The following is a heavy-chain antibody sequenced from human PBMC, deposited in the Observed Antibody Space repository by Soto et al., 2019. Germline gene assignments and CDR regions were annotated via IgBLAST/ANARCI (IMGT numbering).Heavy chain of an antibody. CDR2: ISGSSDRT. J-gene: IGHJ3*01. CDR3: EGSWT. Sequence: EVQVLESGGDLVQPGGSLRLSCAASGFTIRNYAMSWVRQAPGKALEWVSGISGSSDRTYYADSVKGRFTISKDTSSNTLYLQMNSRRGEDTAVYHCEGSWTWGQGTMVTVSS. V-gene: IGHV3-23*01. CDR1: GFTIRNYA. D-gene: IGHD5-12*01.